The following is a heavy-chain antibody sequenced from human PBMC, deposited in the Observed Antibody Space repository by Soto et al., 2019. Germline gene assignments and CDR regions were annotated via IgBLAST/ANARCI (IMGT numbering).Heavy chain of an antibody. CDR2: INPNNGGT. Sequence: ASVKVTCKTSGYTFIGYYVHWVRQVPGQGLEWMGWINPNNGGTKYAQRFQGRLTMTRDTSINTAYMELSRLTTDDTAVYYCARLDAAGIAAAKGNWFDPWGQGTLVTVSS. CDR1: GYTFIGYY. J-gene: IGHJ5*02. V-gene: IGHV1-2*02. CDR3: ARLDAAGIAAAKGNWFDP. D-gene: IGHD6-13*01.